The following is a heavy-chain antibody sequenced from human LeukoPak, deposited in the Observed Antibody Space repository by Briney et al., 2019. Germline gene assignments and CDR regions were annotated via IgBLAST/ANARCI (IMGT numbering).Heavy chain of an antibody. D-gene: IGHD5-24*01. Sequence: GGSLRLSCAASGFTFDDYAMHWVRQAPGKGLEWVSGISGSGTNTFYAASVKGRFTISRDNSKNTLYLQMNSLRAEDTAVYYCAKVKAGLQGWFDPWGQGTLVTVSS. V-gene: IGHV3-23*01. CDR1: GFTFDDYA. CDR3: AKVKAGLQGWFDP. CDR2: ISGSGTNT. J-gene: IGHJ5*02.